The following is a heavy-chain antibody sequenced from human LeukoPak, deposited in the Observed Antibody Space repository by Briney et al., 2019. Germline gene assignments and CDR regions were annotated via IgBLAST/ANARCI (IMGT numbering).Heavy chain of an antibody. CDR2: ISSSGGSA. J-gene: IGHJ4*02. D-gene: IGHD2-2*01. CDR1: GFTFRGYA. V-gene: IGHV3-23*01. Sequence: GGSLRFSCAASGFTFRGYAMTWVRQAPGKGLEWVSVISSSGGSAYYADSVKGRFTISRDNSKNTLYLQMNSLRAEDTAVYYCAAIVVVPNFDYWGQGTLVTVSS. CDR3: AAIVVVPNFDY.